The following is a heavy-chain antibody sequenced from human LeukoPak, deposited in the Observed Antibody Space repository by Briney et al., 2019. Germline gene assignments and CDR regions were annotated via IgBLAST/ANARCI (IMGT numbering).Heavy chain of an antibody. D-gene: IGHD5-18*01. CDR2: TYYRSKWYN. CDR3: ARDHVRSEAMDRYYFDY. Sequence: SQTLSLTCAISGDSVSSNSAAWNWIRQSPSRGLEWLGRTYYRSKWYNDYAVSVKSRITINPDTSKNQFSLQLNSVTPEDTAVYYCARDHVRSEAMDRYYFDYWGQGTLVTVSS. CDR1: GDSVSSNSAA. J-gene: IGHJ4*02. V-gene: IGHV6-1*01.